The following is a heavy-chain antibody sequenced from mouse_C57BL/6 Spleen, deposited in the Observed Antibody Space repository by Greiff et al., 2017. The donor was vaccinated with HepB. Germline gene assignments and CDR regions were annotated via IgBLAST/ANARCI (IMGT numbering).Heavy chain of an antibody. CDR1: GYTFTSYW. Sequence: VQLQQSGAELVKPGASVKLSCKASGYTFTSYWMHWVKQRPGRGLEWIGRIDPNSGGTKYNEKFKSKATLTVDKPSSTAYMQLSSLTSEDSAVYYSARSPFYAEHAWFAYWGQGTLVTVSA. D-gene: IGHD1-1*01. J-gene: IGHJ3*01. V-gene: IGHV1-72*01. CDR2: IDPNSGGT. CDR3: ARSPFYAEHAWFAY.